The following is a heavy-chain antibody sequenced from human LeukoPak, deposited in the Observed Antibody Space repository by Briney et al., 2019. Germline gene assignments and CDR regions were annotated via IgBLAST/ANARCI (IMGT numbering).Heavy chain of an antibody. CDR2: IITNGST. CDR3: ARGTKYYYGSGSYYYYYMDV. V-gene: IGHV4-61*02. J-gene: IGHJ6*03. D-gene: IGHD3-10*01. CDR1: GGSISSGSYY. Sequence: SETLSLTCTVSGGSISSGSYYWSWIRQPAGKGLEWIGRIITNGSTNYNPSLKSRVTISVDTSKNQFSLKLSSVTAADTAVYYCARGTKYYYGSGSYYYYYMDVWGKGTTVTISS.